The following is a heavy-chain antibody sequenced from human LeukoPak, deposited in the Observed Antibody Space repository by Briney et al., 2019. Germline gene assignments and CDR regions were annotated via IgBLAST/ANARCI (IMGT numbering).Heavy chain of an antibody. J-gene: IGHJ6*03. D-gene: IGHD2-2*01. Sequence: SETLSLTCAVYGGSFSGYYWSWIRQPPGKGLEWIGHIYYSGSTNYNPSLKSRVTISVDTSKNQFSLKLSSVTAADTAVYYCARVFGPAAGHYYMDVWGKGTTVTVSS. V-gene: IGHV4-59*01. CDR2: IYYSGST. CDR3: ARVFGPAAGHYYMDV. CDR1: GGSFSGYY.